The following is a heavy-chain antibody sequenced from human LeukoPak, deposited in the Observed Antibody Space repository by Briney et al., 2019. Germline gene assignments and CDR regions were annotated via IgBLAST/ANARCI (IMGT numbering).Heavy chain of an antibody. CDR2: ASGFTF. CDR3: ARANSFDSSGYYFDY. J-gene: IGHJ4*02. Sequence: ASGFTFEYAASVKGRFTISRGDSKSIAYLQMNSLKTEDTAVYYCARANSFDSSGYYFDYWGQGTLVTVSS. V-gene: IGHV3-49*02. D-gene: IGHD3-22*01.